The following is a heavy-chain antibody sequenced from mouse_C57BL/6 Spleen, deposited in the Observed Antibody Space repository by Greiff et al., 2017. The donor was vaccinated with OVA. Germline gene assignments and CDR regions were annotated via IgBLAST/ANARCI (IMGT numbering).Heavy chain of an antibody. D-gene: IGHD1-1*01. V-gene: IGHV5-17*01. J-gene: IGHJ3*01. Sequence: EVQGVESGGGLVKPGGSLKLSCAASGFTFSDYGMHWVRQAPEKGLEWVAYISSASSSTYYADTVKGRFTISRDNAKNTLFLQMTSLRSEDTAMDYCAEGNYYGSSSSWFAYWGQGTLVTVSA. CDR1: GFTFSDYG. CDR2: ISSASSST. CDR3: AEGNYYGSSSSWFAY.